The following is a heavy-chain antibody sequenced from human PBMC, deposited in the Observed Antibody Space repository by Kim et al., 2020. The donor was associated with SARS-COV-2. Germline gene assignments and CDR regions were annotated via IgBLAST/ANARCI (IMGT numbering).Heavy chain of an antibody. V-gene: IGHV3-33*01. CDR3: AREVMVRGVNYYGMDV. J-gene: IGHJ6*02. CDR1: GFTFSSYG. CDR2: IWYDGSNK. D-gene: IGHD3-10*01. Sequence: GGSLRLSCAASGFTFSSYGMHWVRQAPGKGLEWVAVIWYDGSNKYYADSVKGRFTISRDNSKNTLYLQMNSLRAEDTAVYYCAREVMVRGVNYYGMDVWGQGTTVTVSS.